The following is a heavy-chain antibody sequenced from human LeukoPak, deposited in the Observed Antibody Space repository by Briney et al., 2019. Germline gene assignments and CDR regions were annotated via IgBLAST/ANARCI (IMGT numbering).Heavy chain of an antibody. V-gene: IGHV1-24*01. CDR2: FDPRNGGT. CDR3: TTSDRQFCSPSSCYMPFDY. J-gene: IGHJ4*02. CDR1: GYSLTKLS. Sequence: ASVRVSCKVSGYSLTKLSMHWVRQAPGKGLEWMGGFDPRNGGTYFAQNFQGRVTLTEDTSTDTSSMELRSLTSDDTAVYYCTTSDRQFCSPSSCYMPFDYWGQGSLVTVSS. D-gene: IGHD2-2*02.